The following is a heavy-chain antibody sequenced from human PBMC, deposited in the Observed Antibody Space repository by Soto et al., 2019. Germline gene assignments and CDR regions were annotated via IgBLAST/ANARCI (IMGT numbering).Heavy chain of an antibody. D-gene: IGHD1-7*01. CDR3: ARGITGTTPWFDP. Sequence: ESGGGLVQPGGSLRLSCAASGFTFSSYWMSWVRQAPGKGLEWVANIKQDGSEKYYVDSVKGRFTISRDNAKNSLYLQMNSLRAEDTAVYYCARGITGTTPWFDPWGQGTLVTVSS. V-gene: IGHV3-7*01. CDR2: IKQDGSEK. J-gene: IGHJ5*02. CDR1: GFTFSSYW.